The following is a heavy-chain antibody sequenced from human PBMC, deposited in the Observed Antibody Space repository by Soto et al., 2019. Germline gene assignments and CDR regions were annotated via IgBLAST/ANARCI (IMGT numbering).Heavy chain of an antibody. CDR3: ARALGLYGSSQGAYYYYYMDV. J-gene: IGHJ6*03. D-gene: IGHD6-6*01. CDR1: DGSLSGYF. V-gene: IGHV4-34*01. Sequence: SETLSLTCAVYDGSLSGYFWSWIRQSPGKGLEWIGEINPSGSTNYSPSLKSRATISGDTSKNQFSLKLRSVTAADTAVYYCARALGLYGSSQGAYYYYYMDVWGKGTTVTVSS. CDR2: INPSGST.